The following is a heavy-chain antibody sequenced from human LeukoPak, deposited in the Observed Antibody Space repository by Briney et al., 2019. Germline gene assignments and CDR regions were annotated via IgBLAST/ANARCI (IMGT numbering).Heavy chain of an antibody. CDR2: IWYDGSNE. CDR3: AKESEAFDI. Sequence: GGSLRLSCAASAFTFRSYAMHWVRQAPGKGLEWVAVIWYDGSNEYYADSVKGRFTISRDNSKNTLYLQMNSVRAEDTAVYYCAKESEAFDIWGQGTMVTASS. V-gene: IGHV3-33*06. J-gene: IGHJ3*02. CDR1: AFTFRSYA.